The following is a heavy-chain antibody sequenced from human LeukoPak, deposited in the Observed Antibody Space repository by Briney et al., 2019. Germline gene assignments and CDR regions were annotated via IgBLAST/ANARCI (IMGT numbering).Heavy chain of an antibody. V-gene: IGHV3-30*02. Sequence: PGGSLRLSCAASGFAFSSYGMHWVRQAPGKGLEWVAFIRYDGSNKYYADSVKGRFTISRDNSKNTLYLQMNSLRAEDTAVYYCAKFAGYCSSTSCSNDAFDIWGQGTMVTVSS. J-gene: IGHJ3*02. CDR1: GFAFSSYG. CDR2: IRYDGSNK. CDR3: AKFAGYCSSTSCSNDAFDI. D-gene: IGHD2-2*01.